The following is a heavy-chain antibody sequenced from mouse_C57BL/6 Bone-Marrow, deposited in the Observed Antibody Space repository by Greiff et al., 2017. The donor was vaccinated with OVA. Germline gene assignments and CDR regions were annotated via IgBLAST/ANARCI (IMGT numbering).Heavy chain of an antibody. CDR1: GFSFNTYA. J-gene: IGHJ1*03. V-gene: IGHV10-1*01. CDR3: VRGPRPPYGKFYWYFDV. D-gene: IGHD2-10*02. CDR2: IRSKSNNYAT. Sequence: EVKVVESGGGLVQPKGSLKLSCAASGFSFNTYAMNWVRQAPGKGLEWVARIRSKSNNYATYYADSVKDRFTISRDDSESMLYLQMNNLKTEDTAMYYCVRGPRPPYGKFYWYFDVWGTGTTVTVSS.